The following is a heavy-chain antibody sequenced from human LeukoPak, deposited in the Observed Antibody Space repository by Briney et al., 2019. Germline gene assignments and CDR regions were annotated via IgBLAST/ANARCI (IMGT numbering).Heavy chain of an antibody. D-gene: IGHD6-19*01. CDR2: IIPIFGTA. Sequence: SVKVSCKASGGTFSSYAISWVRQAPGQGLEWMGGIIPIFGTANYAQKFQGRVTITADESTSTAYMELSSLRSEDTAVYYCARESEGASSGWYWVWYYSDYWGQGTLVTVSS. CDR3: ARESEGASSGWYWVWYYSDY. V-gene: IGHV1-69*01. CDR1: GGTFSSYA. J-gene: IGHJ4*02.